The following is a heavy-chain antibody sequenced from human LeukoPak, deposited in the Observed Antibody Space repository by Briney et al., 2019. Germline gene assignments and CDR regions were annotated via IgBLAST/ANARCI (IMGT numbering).Heavy chain of an antibody. D-gene: IGHD3-10*01. V-gene: IGHV1-3*03. Sequence: ASVKVSCKASGFTFTSYAMHWVRQAPGQSLEWMGWINAGNGNTKYSQEFQGRVTITRDTSASTAYMELSSLRSEDMAVYYCARVGYYDSGSYYSALDYWGQGTLVTVSS. J-gene: IGHJ4*02. CDR1: GFTFTSYA. CDR3: ARVGYYDSGSYYSALDY. CDR2: INAGNGNT.